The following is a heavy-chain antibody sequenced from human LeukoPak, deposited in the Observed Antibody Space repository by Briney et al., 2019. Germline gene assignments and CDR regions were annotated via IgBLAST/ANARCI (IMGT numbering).Heavy chain of an antibody. V-gene: IGHV3-7*03. CDR2: IKQDGSEK. D-gene: IGHD5-24*01. Sequence: GGSLRLSCAASGFTFSSSWMSWVRQAPGKGLEWVANIKQDGSEKWFVDSVRGRFTISRDNAKSSVYLQMNSLRAEDTALYYCARHRQYNFDSWGQGTLVTVSS. CDR3: ARHRQYNFDS. J-gene: IGHJ4*02. CDR1: GFTFSSSW.